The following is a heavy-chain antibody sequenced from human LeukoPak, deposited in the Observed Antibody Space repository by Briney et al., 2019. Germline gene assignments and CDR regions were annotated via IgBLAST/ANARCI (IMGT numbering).Heavy chain of an antibody. V-gene: IGHV4-34*01. CDR3: ARVYSRGYSYGSSDY. CDR1: GGSFSGYY. D-gene: IGHD5-18*01. Sequence: SETLSLTCAVYGGSFSGYYWSWIRQPPGKGLEWIGGINHSGSTNYNPSLMSRVTISVDTSKNQYSLKLSSVAAADTAVYYCARVYSRGYSYGSSDYWGQGTLVTVSS. CDR2: INHSGST. J-gene: IGHJ4*02.